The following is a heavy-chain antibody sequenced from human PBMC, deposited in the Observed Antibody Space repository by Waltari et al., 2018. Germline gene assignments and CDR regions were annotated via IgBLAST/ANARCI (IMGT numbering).Heavy chain of an antibody. CDR3: ARHPYSSHLVGFDY. CDR1: GGSISSSSYY. D-gene: IGHD6-13*01. CDR2: IYYSGST. Sequence: QLQLQESGPGLVKPSETLSLTCTVSGGSISSSSYYWGWIRQPPGKGLEWIGSIYYSGSTYYNPSLKSRVTISVDTSKNQFSLKLSSVTAADTAVYYCARHPYSSHLVGFDYWGQGTTVTVSS. V-gene: IGHV4-39*01. J-gene: IGHJ4*03.